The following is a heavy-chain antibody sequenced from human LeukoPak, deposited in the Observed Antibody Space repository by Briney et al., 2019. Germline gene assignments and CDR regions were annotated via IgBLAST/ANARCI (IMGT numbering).Heavy chain of an antibody. CDR2: INHSGST. V-gene: IGHV4-34*01. CDR3: ARGRRSITMIVVVIAPFDY. J-gene: IGHJ4*02. CDR1: GGSFSGYY. Sequence: PSETLSLTCAVYGGSFSGYYWSWIRQPPGKGLEWIGEINHSGSTNYNPSLKSRVTISVDTSKNQFSLKLSSVTAADTAVYYCARGRRSITMIVVVIAPFDYWGQGTLVTVSS. D-gene: IGHD3-22*01.